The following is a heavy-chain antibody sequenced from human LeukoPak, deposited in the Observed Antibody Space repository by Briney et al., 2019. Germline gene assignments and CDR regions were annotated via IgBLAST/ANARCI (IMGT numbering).Heavy chain of an antibody. CDR2: IYYSGST. J-gene: IGHJ5*02. Sequence: SETLSLTCAVYGGSFSGYYWSWIRQPPGKGLEWIGYIYYSGSTNYNPSLKSRVTISVDTSKNQFSLKLSSVTAADTAVYYCARVFSYPLRAPFDPWGQGTLVTVSS. CDR3: ARVFSYPLRAPFDP. V-gene: IGHV4-59*01. CDR1: GGSFSGYY. D-gene: IGHD3-3*01.